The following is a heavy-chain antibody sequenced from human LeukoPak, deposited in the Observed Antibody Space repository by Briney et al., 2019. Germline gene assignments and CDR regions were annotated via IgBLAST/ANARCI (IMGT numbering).Heavy chain of an antibody. V-gene: IGHV4-59*01. CDR3: ARRITVSATNWFDP. D-gene: IGHD6-19*01. CDR1: GASISSSF. CDR2: IYYTGTT. Sequence: NSSETLSLTCTVSGASISSSFWTWIRQSPGKGREWIAYIYYTGTTYYTPSLRSRLTISVDTSKNQCSLRLNSVTAADTAMYYCARRITVSATNWFDPWGQGTLVTVSS. J-gene: IGHJ5*02.